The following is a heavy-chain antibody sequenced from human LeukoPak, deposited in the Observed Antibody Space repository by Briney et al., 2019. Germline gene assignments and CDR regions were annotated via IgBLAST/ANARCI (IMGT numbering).Heavy chain of an antibody. J-gene: IGHJ4*02. V-gene: IGHV3-30*18. CDR2: ISPDGNNK. CDR1: GFTFSNYG. CDR3: AKSDDLWSGYSPAYFDY. D-gene: IGHD3-3*01. Sequence: PGRSLRLSCAASGFTFSNYGLHWVRQAPGKGLEWVALISPDGNNKNYADSVKGRFTISRDNSKNTLYLQMNSLRAEDTAVYYCAKSDDLWSGYSPAYFDYWGQGTLVTVSS.